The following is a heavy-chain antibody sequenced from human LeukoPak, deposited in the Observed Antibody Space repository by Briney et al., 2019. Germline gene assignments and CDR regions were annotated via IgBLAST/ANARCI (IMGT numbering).Heavy chain of an antibody. Sequence: GGSLRLSCAASGFTFRSYSMNWVRQAPGKGLEWVSSISSSSSYIYYADSVKGRFTISRDNAKNSLYLQMNSLRAEDTAVYYCARDSSGSYGPYFDYWGQGTLVTVSS. D-gene: IGHD1-26*01. CDR3: ARDSSGSYGPYFDY. CDR2: ISSSSSYI. J-gene: IGHJ4*02. V-gene: IGHV3-21*01. CDR1: GFTFRSYS.